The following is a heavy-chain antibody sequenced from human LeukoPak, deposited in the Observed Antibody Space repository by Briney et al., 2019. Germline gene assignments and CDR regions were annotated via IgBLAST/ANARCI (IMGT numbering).Heavy chain of an antibody. CDR3: TRARFDSPSGYCDY. D-gene: IGHD6-6*01. CDR1: GFTFSGSA. CDR2: IRSKANTYAT. V-gene: IGHV3-73*01. Sequence: PGGSLRLSCAASGFTFSGSAMHWVRQASGKGLEWVGRIRSKANTYATAYAASAKGRFTISRDDSKNTAYLQMNTLKTEDTAVYYCTRARFDSPSGYCDYWGQGTLVTVSS. J-gene: IGHJ4*02.